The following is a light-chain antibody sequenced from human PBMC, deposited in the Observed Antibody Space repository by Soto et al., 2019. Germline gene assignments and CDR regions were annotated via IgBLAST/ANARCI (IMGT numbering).Light chain of an antibody. CDR1: SSNIGSYT. CDR3: AAWDDSLNGHVV. CDR2: SNN. J-gene: IGLJ2*01. Sequence: QSVLTQPPSASGTPGQRVTISCSGSSSNIGSYTVNWYQQLPGTAPKLLIYSNNQRPSGVPDRFSGSKSGTSASLAISGLQSEDEADYYCAAWDDSLNGHVVFGGGTQLTAL. V-gene: IGLV1-44*01.